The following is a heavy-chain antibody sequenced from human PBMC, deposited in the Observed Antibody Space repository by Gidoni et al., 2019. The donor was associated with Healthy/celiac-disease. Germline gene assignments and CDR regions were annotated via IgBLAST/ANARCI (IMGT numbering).Heavy chain of an antibody. CDR3: ARDYCGGDCYPSGYFDL. D-gene: IGHD2-21*02. CDR1: GFTFSSYS. V-gene: IGHV3-21*01. J-gene: IGHJ2*01. CDR2: ISSSSSYI. Sequence: EVQLVESGGGLVKPGGSLRLSCAASGFTFSSYSMNWVRKAPGKGLEWVSSISSSSSYIYYADSVKGRFTISRDNAKNSLYLQMNSLRAEDTAVYYCARDYCGGDCYPSGYFDLWGRGTLVTVSS.